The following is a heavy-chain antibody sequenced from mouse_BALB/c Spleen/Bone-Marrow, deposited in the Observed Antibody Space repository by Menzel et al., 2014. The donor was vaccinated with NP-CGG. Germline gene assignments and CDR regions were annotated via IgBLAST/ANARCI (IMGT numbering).Heavy chain of an antibody. Sequence: EVKLMESGGGLVQPGGSLILSCAPSGFTFTDYYMSWVRQPPGKALEWLGFIRNKANGYTTEYSASVKGRFTISRDNSQSILYLQMNTLRAEDSATYYCARDDYGRGYWGQGTTLTVSS. V-gene: IGHV7-3*02. CDR1: GFTFTDYY. J-gene: IGHJ2*01. CDR2: IRNKANGYTT. D-gene: IGHD1-1*01. CDR3: ARDDYGRGY.